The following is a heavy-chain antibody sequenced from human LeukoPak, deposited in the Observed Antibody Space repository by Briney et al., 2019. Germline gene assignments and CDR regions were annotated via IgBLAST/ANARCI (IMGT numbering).Heavy chain of an antibody. Sequence: GGSLRLSCAASGFSFGSYAMGWTRQAPGQGLEWVSAISGSGSHANYAESVKGRFTISRDNSKNTPYLQMHSLIAADTAVYYCGSGPVGATVPWGQGTLVTVSS. J-gene: IGHJ5*02. CDR2: ISGSGSHA. V-gene: IGHV3-23*01. CDR3: GSGPVGATVP. D-gene: IGHD1-26*01. CDR1: GFSFGSYA.